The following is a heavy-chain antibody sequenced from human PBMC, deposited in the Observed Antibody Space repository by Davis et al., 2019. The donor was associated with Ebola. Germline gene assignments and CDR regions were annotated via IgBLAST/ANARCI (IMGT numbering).Heavy chain of an antibody. D-gene: IGHD1-26*01. J-gene: IGHJ6*02. CDR2: IWYDGSNK. CDR1: GFTFSSYG. V-gene: IGHV3-33*01. Sequence: GESLKISCAASGFTFSSYGMHWVRQAPGKGLEWVAVIWYDGSNKYYADSVKGRFTISRDNSKNTLYLQMNSLRAEDTAVYYCARDMEAWELLFVFYGMDVWGQGTTVTVSS. CDR3: ARDMEAWELLFVFYGMDV.